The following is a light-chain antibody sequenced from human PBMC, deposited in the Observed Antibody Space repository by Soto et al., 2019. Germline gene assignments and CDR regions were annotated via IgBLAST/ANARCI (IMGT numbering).Light chain of an antibody. V-gene: IGLV1-40*01. CDR3: QSYDSSMSGWV. Sequence: QSVLTQPPSVSAAPGQRVTISCSGSSSDIGTDYDVNGYQQLPGTAPKLLIYGYSNRPSGLPDRFSGSKSGTSASLAITGLPAEDEADYFCQSYDSSMSGWVFGTGTKVTVL. CDR2: GYS. CDR1: SSDIGTDYD. J-gene: IGLJ1*01.